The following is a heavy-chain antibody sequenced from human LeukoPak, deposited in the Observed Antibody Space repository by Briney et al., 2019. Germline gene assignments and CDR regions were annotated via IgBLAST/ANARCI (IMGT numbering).Heavy chain of an antibody. CDR3: ARGRRYCSSTSCSNFDY. V-gene: IGHV3-30-3*01. CDR1: GFTFSSYA. CDR2: LSYDGSTK. Sequence: GGSLRLSCAASGFTFSSYAMYWVRQAPDKGLEWMAVLSYDGSTKSYADSVKGRFTISRDNSKSTMYLQMNSLRAEDMAVYYCARGRRYCSSTSCSNFDYWGQGTLVTVSS. J-gene: IGHJ4*02. D-gene: IGHD2-2*01.